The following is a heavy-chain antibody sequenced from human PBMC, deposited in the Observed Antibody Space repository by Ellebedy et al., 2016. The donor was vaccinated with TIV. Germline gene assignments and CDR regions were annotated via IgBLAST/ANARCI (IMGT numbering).Heavy chain of an antibody. Sequence: AASVKVSCKASGYTFTGYYMHWVRQAPGQGLEWMGWINPNSGGTNYAQKFQGWVTMTRDTSISTAYMELSRLRSDDTAVYYCARGGYCSSTSCYAPGKYGMDVWGQGTTVTVSS. CDR1: GYTFTGYY. CDR2: INPNSGGT. J-gene: IGHJ6*02. CDR3: ARGGYCSSTSCYAPGKYGMDV. D-gene: IGHD2-2*01. V-gene: IGHV1-2*04.